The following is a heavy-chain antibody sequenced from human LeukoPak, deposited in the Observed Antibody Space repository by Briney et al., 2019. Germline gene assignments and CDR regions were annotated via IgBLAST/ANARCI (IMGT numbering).Heavy chain of an antibody. V-gene: IGHV3-7*04. D-gene: IGHD4-23*01. CDR2: IKEDASEK. J-gene: IGHJ4*02. CDR3: ARDNGGSLDN. Sequence: GGSLRLSCAASGFTFSSYWMAWVSQAPGKGLEWVANIKEDASEKYYVDSVKGRFAISRDNAKNSLYLQMDSLRAEDTAVYHYARDNGGSLDNWGQGTLVTVSS. CDR1: GFTFSSYW.